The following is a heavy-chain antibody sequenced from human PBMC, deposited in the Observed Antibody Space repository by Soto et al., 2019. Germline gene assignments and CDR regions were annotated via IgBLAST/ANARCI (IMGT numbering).Heavy chain of an antibody. V-gene: IGHV3-49*04. CDR1: GFTFGAYT. D-gene: IGHD6-19*01. CDR3: SRVREWLIRRRFRYHGLDV. CDR2: IRATIYGATT. J-gene: IGHJ6*02. Sequence: PGGSLRLSCTASGFTFGAYTMAWVRQAPGKGLEWVGSIRATIYGATTDYAAPVRDRFVISRDDSKGVAYLQMNSLRNEDTAVYSCSRVREWLIRRRFRYHGLDVWGQGTTVTVS.